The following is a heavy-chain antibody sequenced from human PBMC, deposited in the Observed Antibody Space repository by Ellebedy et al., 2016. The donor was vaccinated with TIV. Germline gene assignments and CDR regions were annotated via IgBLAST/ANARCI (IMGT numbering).Heavy chain of an antibody. Sequence: GGSLRLSCAASGFTFSSYGMHWVRQAPGKGLEWVSAIIGSGGSTYNADSVKGRFTISRDNAKNSLYLQMNSLRAEDTAVYYCGDPEGYWGQGTLVTVSS. CDR1: GFTFSSYG. J-gene: IGHJ4*02. CDR3: GDPEGY. V-gene: IGHV3-23*01. CDR2: IIGSGGST.